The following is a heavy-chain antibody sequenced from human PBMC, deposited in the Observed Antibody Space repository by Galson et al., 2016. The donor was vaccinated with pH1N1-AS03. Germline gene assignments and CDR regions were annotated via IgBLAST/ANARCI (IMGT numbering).Heavy chain of an antibody. Sequence: SVKVSCKASGGTFSNYAISWMRQAPGQGLEWMGGIHPIFGTPSHAQKFRGRLTVTADASTSAAYMELSSPTSEDTAIYYCARDRHYDSSGRYFYESEHWGQGTLVIVSS. D-gene: IGHD3-22*01. CDR2: IHPIFGTP. CDR3: ARDRHYDSSGRYFYESEH. CDR1: GGTFSNYA. V-gene: IGHV1-69*13. J-gene: IGHJ4*02.